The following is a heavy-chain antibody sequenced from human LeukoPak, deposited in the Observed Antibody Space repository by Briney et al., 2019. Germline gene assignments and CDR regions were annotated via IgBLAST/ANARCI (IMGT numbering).Heavy chain of an antibody. D-gene: IGHD4-17*01. J-gene: IGHJ4*02. Sequence: SETLSLTCAVYGGSFSGYYWSWIRQPPGKGLEWIGYIYHSGSTYYNPSLKSRVTISVDRSKNQFSLKLSSVTAADTAVYYCARGGDYYFDYWGQGTLVTVSS. CDR2: IYHSGST. CDR3: ARGGDYYFDY. CDR1: GGSFSGYY. V-gene: IGHV4-34*01.